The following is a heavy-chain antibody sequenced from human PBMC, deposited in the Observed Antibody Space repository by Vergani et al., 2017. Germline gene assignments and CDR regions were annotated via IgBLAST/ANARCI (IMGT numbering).Heavy chain of an antibody. J-gene: IGHJ6*02. CDR1: GGTFSNYG. V-gene: IGHV1-69*04. CDR3: ARDPRGYGGDPEDYYYGMDV. D-gene: IGHD2-21*02. Sequence: QIQLVQSGAEVKKPGSSVKVSCKAPGGTFSNYGISWVRQVPGQGLEWMGRIIPVLGKTKYAQDFQGRLTITADTSTSTAYMELTSLRSQDTAVYYCARDPRGYGGDPEDYYYGMDVWGQGTTVTVSS. CDR2: IIPVLGKT.